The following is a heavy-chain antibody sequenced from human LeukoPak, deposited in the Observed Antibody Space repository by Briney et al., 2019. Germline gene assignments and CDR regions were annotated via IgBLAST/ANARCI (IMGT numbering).Heavy chain of an antibody. V-gene: IGHV3-30*02. CDR3: ASLFSTRGYSGYDSLASFDY. J-gene: IGHJ4*02. CDR2: IRYDGSNK. CDR1: GFTFSSYG. Sequence: GGSLRLSCAASGFTFSSYGMHWVRQAPGKGLEWVAFIRYDGSNKYYADSVKGRFTISRDNSKNTLYLQMNSLRAEDTAVYYCASLFSTRGYSGYDSLASFDYWGQGTLVTVSS. D-gene: IGHD5-12*01.